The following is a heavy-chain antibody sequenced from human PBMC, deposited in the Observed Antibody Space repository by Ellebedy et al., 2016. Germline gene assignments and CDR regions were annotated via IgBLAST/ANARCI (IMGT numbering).Heavy chain of an antibody. J-gene: IGHJ3*02. Sequence: SVKVSXXASGFTFTSSAVQWVRQARGQRLEWIAWIVLGSGNTKFAQKFQERVTITRDMSTSTAYMELSSLRSEDTAVYYCGAARNPSDAFDIWGQGTMVTVSS. CDR3: GAARNPSDAFDI. CDR2: IVLGSGNT. V-gene: IGHV1-58*01. CDR1: GFTFTSSA. D-gene: IGHD1-14*01.